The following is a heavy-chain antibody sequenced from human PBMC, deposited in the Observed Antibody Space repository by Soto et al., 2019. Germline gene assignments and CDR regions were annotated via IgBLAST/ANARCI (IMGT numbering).Heavy chain of an antibody. CDR1: GFTFSSYA. J-gene: IGHJ4*02. D-gene: IGHD6-19*01. CDR3: AKAPLIAVAGKRYFDY. Sequence: PGGSLRLSCAASGFTFSSYAMSWVRQAPGKGLEWVSSISGSGGSTYYADSVKGRFTISRDNSKNTLYLQMNSLRDEDTAVYYCAKAPLIAVAGKRYFDYWGQGTLVTVSS. V-gene: IGHV3-23*01. CDR2: ISGSGGST.